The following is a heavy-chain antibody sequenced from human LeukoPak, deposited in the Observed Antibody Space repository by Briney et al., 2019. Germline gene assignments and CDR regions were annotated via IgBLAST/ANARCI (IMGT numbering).Heavy chain of an antibody. CDR1: GYTFTSYD. D-gene: IGHD1-26*01. CDR2: MNPNSGNT. CDR3: ARPSPWENWFDP. J-gene: IGHJ5*02. V-gene: IGHV1-8*01. Sequence: SVKVSCKASGYTFTSYDINWVRQATGQGLEWMGWMNPNSGNTGYAQKFQGRVTMTRNTSISTAYMELSSLRSEDTAVYYCARPSPWENWFDPWGQGTLVTVSS.